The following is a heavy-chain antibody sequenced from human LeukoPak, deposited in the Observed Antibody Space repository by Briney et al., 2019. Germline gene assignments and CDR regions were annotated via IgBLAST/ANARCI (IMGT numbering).Heavy chain of an antibody. Sequence: GGSLRLSCAASGFTFSSYAMSWVRQAPGKGLEWVSAISGSGGSTYYADSVKGRFTISRDNSKNTLYLQMNSLRAEDTAAYYCAKDLGARGVRPLLYFAFDYWGQGTLVTVSS. D-gene: IGHD2-2*02. CDR1: GFTFSSYA. CDR2: ISGSGGST. CDR3: AKDLGARGVRPLLYFAFDY. J-gene: IGHJ4*02. V-gene: IGHV3-23*01.